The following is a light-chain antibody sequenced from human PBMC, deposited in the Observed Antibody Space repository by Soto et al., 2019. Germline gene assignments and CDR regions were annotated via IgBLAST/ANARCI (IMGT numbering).Light chain of an antibody. CDR3: SSYTSSSTYV. CDR1: SSVVGGYKY. Sequence: QSALTQPASVSGSPGQSITISCTGTSSVVGGYKYVSWHQQHPGKAPKVMIYEVSNRPSGVSNRFSGSKSGNTASLTISGLQAEDEADYYCSSYTSSSTYVFGTGTKVTVL. CDR2: EVS. J-gene: IGLJ1*01. V-gene: IGLV2-14*01.